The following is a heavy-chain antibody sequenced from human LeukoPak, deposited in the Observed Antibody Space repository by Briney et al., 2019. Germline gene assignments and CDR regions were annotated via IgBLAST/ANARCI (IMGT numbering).Heavy chain of an antibody. J-gene: IGHJ3*02. CDR1: GFTFSSYS. CDR3: ARDDNYGGNSGAFDI. V-gene: IGHV3-21*01. Sequence: KPGGSLRLSCAASGFTFSSYSMTWVRQAPGKGLEWVSSISSSSSYIYYADSVKGRFTISRDNAKNSLYLQMNSLRAEDTAVYYCARDDNYGGNSGAFDIWGQGTMVTVSS. CDR2: ISSSSSYI. D-gene: IGHD4-23*01.